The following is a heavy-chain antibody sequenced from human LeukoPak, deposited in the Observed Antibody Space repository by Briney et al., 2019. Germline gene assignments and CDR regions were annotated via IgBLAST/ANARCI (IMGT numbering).Heavy chain of an antibody. CDR3: ARDYTYYDIVTGYPYWYFDL. CDR2: IKQDGSEK. CDR1: GFTFSSYW. D-gene: IGHD3-9*01. V-gene: IGHV3-7*01. Sequence: PGGSLRLSCAASGFTFSSYWMSWVRQAPGKGLEWVANIKQDGSEKYYVDSVKGRFTISRDNAKNSLYLQMNSLRAEDTAVYYCARDYTYYDIVTGYPYWYFDLWGRGTLVTVSS. J-gene: IGHJ2*01.